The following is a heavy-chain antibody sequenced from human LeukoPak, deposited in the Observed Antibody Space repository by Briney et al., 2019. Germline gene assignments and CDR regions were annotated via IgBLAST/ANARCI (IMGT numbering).Heavy chain of an antibody. CDR2: ISSSSSYI. CDR1: GFTFSSYS. J-gene: IGHJ5*02. CDR3: ARDYYGSGSHWFDP. D-gene: IGHD3-10*01. Sequence: GGSLRLSCAASGFTFSSYSMNWVRQAPGKGLEWVSSISSSSSYIYYTDSVKGRFTISRDNAKNSLYLQMNSLRAEDTAVYYCARDYYGSGSHWFDPWGQGTLVTVSS. V-gene: IGHV3-21*01.